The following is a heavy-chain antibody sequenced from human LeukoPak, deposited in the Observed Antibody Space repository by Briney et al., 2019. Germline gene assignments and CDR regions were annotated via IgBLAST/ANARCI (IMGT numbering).Heavy chain of an antibody. Sequence: SETLSLTCTVSGGSISSSSYYWGWIRQPPGKGLEWIGSIYYSGSTNYNPSLKSRVTISVDTSKNQFSLKLSSVTAADTAVYYCARRVRYFDWPNWFDPWGQGTLVTVSS. J-gene: IGHJ5*02. V-gene: IGHV4-39*07. CDR2: IYYSGST. D-gene: IGHD3-9*01. CDR3: ARRVRYFDWPNWFDP. CDR1: GGSISSSSYY.